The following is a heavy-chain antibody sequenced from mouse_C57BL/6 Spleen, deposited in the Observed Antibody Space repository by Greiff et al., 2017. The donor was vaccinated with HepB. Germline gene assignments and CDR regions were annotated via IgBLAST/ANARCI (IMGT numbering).Heavy chain of an antibody. CDR1: GYTFTDYN. D-gene: IGHD2-4*01. CDR3: AREIYYDYDDWFAY. Sequence: VQLQQSGPELVKPGASVKMSCKASGYTFTDYNMHWVKQSHGKSLEWIGYINPNNGGTSYNQKFKGKATLTVNKSSSTAYMELRSLTSEDSAVYYCAREIYYDYDDWFAYWGPGTLVTVSA. CDR2: INPNNGGT. V-gene: IGHV1-22*01. J-gene: IGHJ3*01.